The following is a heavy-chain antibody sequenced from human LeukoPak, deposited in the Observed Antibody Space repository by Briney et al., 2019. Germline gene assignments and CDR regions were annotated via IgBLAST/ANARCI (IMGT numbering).Heavy chain of an antibody. Sequence: SETLSLTCTVSGGSISSYYWSWIRQPPGKGLEWIGYIYYSGSTNYNPSLKSRVTISVDTSKNQFSLKLSSVTAADTAVYYCARFGATVVTWYYFDYWGQGTLVTVSS. J-gene: IGHJ4*02. CDR3: ARFGATVVTWYYFDY. D-gene: IGHD4-23*01. CDR1: GGSISSYY. CDR2: IYYSGST. V-gene: IGHV4-59*01.